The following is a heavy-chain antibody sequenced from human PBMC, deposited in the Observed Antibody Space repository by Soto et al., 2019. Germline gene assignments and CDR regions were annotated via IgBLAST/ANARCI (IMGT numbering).Heavy chain of an antibody. CDR3: AKDAYTPIRTTAHDSGGLDH. V-gene: IGHV3-23*01. D-gene: IGHD4-4*01. J-gene: IGHJ4*02. Sequence: EVQLLESGGGLAQPGGSLTLSCAASGFTFSSYAMHWVRQAPGRGLEWVSTISGSGTNIYYADSVQGRFIISRDNSQNTLFLQMSSLRVEDAAKYYCAKDAYTPIRTTAHDSGGLDHWGRGTLVTVSS. CDR1: GFTFSSYA. CDR2: ISGSGTNI.